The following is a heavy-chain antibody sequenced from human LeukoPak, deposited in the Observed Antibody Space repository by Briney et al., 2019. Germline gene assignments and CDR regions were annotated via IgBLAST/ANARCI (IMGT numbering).Heavy chain of an antibody. CDR2: INPSGGST. CDR1: GYTFTSYY. CDR3: ARRGYGDYGHY. V-gene: IGHV1-46*01. D-gene: IGHD4-17*01. J-gene: IGHJ4*02. Sequence: ASVKVSCKASGYTFTSYYTHWVRQAPGLGLEWMGIINPSGGSTSYAQKFQGRVTITADESTSTAYMELSSLRSEDTAVYYCARRGYGDYGHYWGQGTLVTVSS.